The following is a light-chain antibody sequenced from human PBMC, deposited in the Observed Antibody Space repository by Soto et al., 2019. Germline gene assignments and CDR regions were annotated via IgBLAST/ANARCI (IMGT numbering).Light chain of an antibody. CDR3: QQLNTYPRT. J-gene: IGKJ1*01. CDR1: QGIGNY. CDR2: PAS. Sequence: DIQLTQSPSFLSASVGDRVTITCRASQGIGNYLAWYQQKPGKAPKLLIYPASTLQSGAPSRFSGSGSGTEFTRTISSLQPEDFATYYCQQLNTYPRTFGQGTKVEIK. V-gene: IGKV1-9*01.